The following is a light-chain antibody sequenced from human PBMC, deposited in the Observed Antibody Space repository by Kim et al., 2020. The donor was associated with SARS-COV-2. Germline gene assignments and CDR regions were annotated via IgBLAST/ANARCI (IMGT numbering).Light chain of an antibody. J-gene: IGKJ4*01. CDR2: DAS. V-gene: IGKV3-20*01. CDR1: RNY. CDR3: QQYAVSPLT. Sequence: RNYLAWYQQKPGQAPRLLIYDASSRATSIPDRFSGSGSGTDFTLTIRRLEPEDSSVYYCQQYAVSPLTFGGGTKVDIK.